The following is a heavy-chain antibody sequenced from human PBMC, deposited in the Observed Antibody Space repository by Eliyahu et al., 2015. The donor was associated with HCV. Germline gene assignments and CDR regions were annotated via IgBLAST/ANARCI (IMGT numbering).Heavy chain of an antibody. J-gene: IGHJ4*02. D-gene: IGHD1-20*01. V-gene: IGHV3-48*03. CDR3: ARSPKWNDGPFDG. CDR2: ISISGSPI. Sequence: EVQLVESGGGLVQPGGSLRLSCAASGFTFSNYEMNWVRQAPGKGLEWVSYISISGSPIYYADSVKGRFTISRDNARNSLYLQMNSLRAEDTAVYYCARSPKWNDGPFDGWGQGTLVTVSS. CDR1: GFTFSNYE.